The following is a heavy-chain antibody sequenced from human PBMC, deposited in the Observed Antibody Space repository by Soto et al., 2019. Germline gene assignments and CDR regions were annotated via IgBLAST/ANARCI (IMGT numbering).Heavy chain of an antibody. CDR1: GFTFRTYG. J-gene: IGHJ5*02. CDR2: ISGSGGST. CDR3: AKQNPSWFDP. Sequence: EVQLLESGGGLVQPGGSLRLSCGASGFTFRTYGMSWVRQAPGRGMEWVSAISGSGGSTYYADSVKGRFTISRDNSKNTVYLQMNSLRAEDTAVYYCAKQNPSWFDPWGQGSLVTVCS. V-gene: IGHV3-23*01.